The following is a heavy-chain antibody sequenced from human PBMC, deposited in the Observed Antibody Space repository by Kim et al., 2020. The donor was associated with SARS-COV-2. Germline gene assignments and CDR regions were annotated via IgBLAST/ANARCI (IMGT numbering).Heavy chain of an antibody. CDR3: ARVNYFGLAAAGELDY. CDR2: IIPIFGTA. D-gene: IGHD6-13*01. CDR1: GGTFSSYA. V-gene: IGHV1-69*13. Sequence: SVKVSCKASGGTFSSYAISWVRQAPGQGLEWMGGIIPIFGTANYAQKFQGRVTITADESTSTAYMELSSLRSEDTAVYYCARVNYFGLAAAGELDYWGQGTLVTVSS. J-gene: IGHJ4*02.